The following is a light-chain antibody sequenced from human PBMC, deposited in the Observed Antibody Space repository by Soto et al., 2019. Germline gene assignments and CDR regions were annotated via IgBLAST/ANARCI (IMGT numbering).Light chain of an antibody. CDR2: DVT. J-gene: IGLJ2*01. V-gene: IGLV2-14*01. Sequence: QSALTQPASVSGSPGQSITISCTGSSSDVGGYKFVSWYEQHPGKAPKLIMYDVTDRPSGVSNRFSGSKSGNTASLTISGLQNEDEADYYCSSYTNTSTLVVFGGGTKLTVL. CDR3: SSYTNTSTLVV. CDR1: SSDVGGYKF.